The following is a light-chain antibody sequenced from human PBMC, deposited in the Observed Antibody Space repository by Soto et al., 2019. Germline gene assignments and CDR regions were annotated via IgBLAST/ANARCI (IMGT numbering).Light chain of an antibody. Sequence: QSVLTQSSSASASLGSSVKLTCTLSSGHSSNIVAWHQQQPGKAPRYLMKVEGSGSYNKGRGVPDRFSGSSSGADRYLTISDLQSEDEADYYCETWDSNSRAFGGGTKLTVL. CDR1: SGHSSNI. CDR2: VEGSGSY. CDR3: ETWDSNSRA. V-gene: IGLV4-60*03. J-gene: IGLJ2*01.